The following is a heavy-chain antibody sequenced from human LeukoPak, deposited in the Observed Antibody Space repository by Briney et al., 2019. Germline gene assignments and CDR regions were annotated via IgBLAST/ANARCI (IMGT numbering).Heavy chain of an antibody. CDR2: INPNSGGT. Sequence: ASVKVSCKASGYTFTGYYMHWVRQAPGQGLEWMGWINPNSGGTNYAQKFQGRVTMTRDTSISTAYMELSRLRSDDTAGYYCARDMVRAKSQTHYYYMDVWGKGTTVTVSS. CDR1: GYTFTGYY. CDR3: ARDMVRAKSQTHYYYMDV. V-gene: IGHV1-2*02. J-gene: IGHJ6*03. D-gene: IGHD3-10*01.